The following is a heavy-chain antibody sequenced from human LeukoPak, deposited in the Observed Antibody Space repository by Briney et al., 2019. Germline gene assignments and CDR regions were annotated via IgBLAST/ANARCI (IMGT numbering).Heavy chain of an antibody. D-gene: IGHD1-1*01. CDR1: GGSISSYY. V-gene: IGHV4-59*01. CDR2: IYYSGST. Sequence: SETLSLTCTVSGGSISSYYWSWIRQPPGKGLEWIGYIYYSGSTNYNPSLKSRVTISVDTSKNQFSLNLTSVTAADTAVYYCARDVGNIWNDYWGQGTLVTVSS. J-gene: IGHJ4*02. CDR3: ARDVGNIWNDY.